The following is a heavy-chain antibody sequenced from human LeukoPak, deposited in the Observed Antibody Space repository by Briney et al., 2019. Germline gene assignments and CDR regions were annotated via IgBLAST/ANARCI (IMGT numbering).Heavy chain of an antibody. CDR2: IKQDGSEK. CDR3: ARVGTMVRGVNFNWFDP. V-gene: IGHV3-7*01. D-gene: IGHD3-10*01. Sequence: GGSLRLSCAASGFTFSNYYMSWVRQAPGKGLEWVANIKQDGSEKYYVDSVKGRFTISRDNAKNSLYLQMNSLRAEDAAVYYCARVGTMVRGVNFNWFDPWGQGTLVTVSS. J-gene: IGHJ5*02. CDR1: GFTFSNYY.